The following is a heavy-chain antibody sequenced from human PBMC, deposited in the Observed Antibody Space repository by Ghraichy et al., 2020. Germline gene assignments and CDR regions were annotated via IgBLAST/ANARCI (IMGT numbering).Heavy chain of an antibody. CDR2: INPNSGGT. J-gene: IGHJ4*02. CDR3: ARDKGDGYIAGY. Sequence: ASVKVSCKASGYTFTDYYMHWVRQAPGQGLEWMGWINPNSGGTNYAQKFQGRVTMTRDTSISTAYMELSRLRSDDTAIYYCARDKGDGYIAGYWGQGPLVTVSS. D-gene: IGHD5-24*01. CDR1: GYTFTDYY. V-gene: IGHV1-2*02.